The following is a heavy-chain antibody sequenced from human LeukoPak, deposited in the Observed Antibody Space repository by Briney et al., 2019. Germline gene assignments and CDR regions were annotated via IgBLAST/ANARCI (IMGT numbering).Heavy chain of an antibody. D-gene: IGHD2-21*02. CDR1: GFTFSSYW. V-gene: IGHV3-66*01. J-gene: IGHJ6*02. CDR2: IYSGGST. Sequence: PGGSLRLSCAASGFTFSSYWMHWVRQAPGKGLEWVSVIYSGGSTYYADSVKGRFTISRDNSKNTLYLQMNSLRAEDTAVYYCARGLQEKAAPNGMDVWGQGTTVTVSS. CDR3: ARGLQEKAAPNGMDV.